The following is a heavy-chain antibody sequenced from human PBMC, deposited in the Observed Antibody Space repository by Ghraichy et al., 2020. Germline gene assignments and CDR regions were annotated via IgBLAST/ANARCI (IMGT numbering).Heavy chain of an antibody. CDR1: GFTFSSYA. CDR2: INYSGGNT. CDR3: ARFQDCGGDCPLDY. V-gene: IGHV3-23*01. Sequence: GGSLRLSCAASGFTFSSYAMNWVRQAPGKGLEWVSSINYSGGNTYYADSVKGRFTISRDNSKNTLYLQVNSLRAEDTAVYYCARFQDCGGDCPLDYWGQGTLVTVSS. D-gene: IGHD2-21*02. J-gene: IGHJ4*01.